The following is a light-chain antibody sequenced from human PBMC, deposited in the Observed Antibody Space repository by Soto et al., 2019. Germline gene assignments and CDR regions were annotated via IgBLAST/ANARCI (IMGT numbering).Light chain of an antibody. CDR1: QGTSSY. CDR2: AAS. Sequence: DIQLTQSPSFLSASVGDRVTITCRASQGTSSYLAWYQQKPGKAPKLLIYAASTLQSGVPSRFSGSGSGTEFSLTISSLQPEDFATYYCQQLNSYPITFGQGTRLEIK. CDR3: QQLNSYPIT. J-gene: IGKJ5*01. V-gene: IGKV1-9*01.